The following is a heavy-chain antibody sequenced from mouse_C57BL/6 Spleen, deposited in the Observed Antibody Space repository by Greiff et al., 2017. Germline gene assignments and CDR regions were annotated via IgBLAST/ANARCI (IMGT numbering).Heavy chain of an antibody. Sequence: EVKLVESGGGLVKPGGSLKLSCAASGFTFTDYGMHWVRQAPEKGLEWVAYISSGSSTINYADPVKGRFTISRDNAKNTLFLHMTSLRSEDTAVYYCASASWGRMDYWGQGTSVTVSS. D-gene: IGHD4-1*01. CDR1: GFTFTDYG. V-gene: IGHV5-17*01. J-gene: IGHJ4*01. CDR2: ISSGSSTI. CDR3: ASASWGRMDY.